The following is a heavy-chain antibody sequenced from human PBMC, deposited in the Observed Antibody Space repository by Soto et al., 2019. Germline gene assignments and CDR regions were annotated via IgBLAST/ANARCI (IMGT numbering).Heavy chain of an antibody. Sequence: GGSLRLSCAASGCTFSSYWMSWVRQAPGKGLEWVANIKQDGSEKYYVDSVRGRFTISRDNAKNSLYLQMNSLRAEDTAVYYCARDNVVPAATDYYYYYYMDVWGKGTTVTVSS. CDR1: GCTFSSYW. CDR2: IKQDGSEK. D-gene: IGHD2-2*01. J-gene: IGHJ6*03. CDR3: ARDNVVPAATDYYYYYYMDV. V-gene: IGHV3-7*01.